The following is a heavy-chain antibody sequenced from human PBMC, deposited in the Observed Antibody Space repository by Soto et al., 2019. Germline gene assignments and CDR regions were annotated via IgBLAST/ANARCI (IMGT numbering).Heavy chain of an antibody. D-gene: IGHD3-10*01. CDR1: GGSISSYY. CDR3: ARYGSGSYFDY. V-gene: IGHV4-59*01. CDR2: IYYSGST. J-gene: IGHJ4*02. Sequence: SETLSLTCTVSGGSISSYYWSWIRQPPGKGLEWIGYIYYSGSTNYNPSLKSRVTISVDTSKNQFSLKLSSVTAADTAVYYCARYGSGSYFDYWRQGTLVTVSS.